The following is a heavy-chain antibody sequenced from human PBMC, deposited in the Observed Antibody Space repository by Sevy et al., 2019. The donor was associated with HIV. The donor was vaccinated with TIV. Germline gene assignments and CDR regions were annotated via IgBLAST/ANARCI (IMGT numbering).Heavy chain of an antibody. Sequence: ASVKVSCKASGYTFTSYGISWVRQAPGQGLEWTGWISAYNGNTNYAQKLQGRVTMTTDTSTSTAYMELRSLRSDDTAVYYCARDPDYYGSGSFVWVYWGQGTLVTVSS. J-gene: IGHJ4*02. CDR3: ARDPDYYGSGSFVWVY. V-gene: IGHV1-18*01. CDR2: ISAYNGNT. D-gene: IGHD3-10*01. CDR1: GYTFTSYG.